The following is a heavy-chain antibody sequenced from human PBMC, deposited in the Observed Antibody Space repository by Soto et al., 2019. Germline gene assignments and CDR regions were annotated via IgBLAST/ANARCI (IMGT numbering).Heavy chain of an antibody. J-gene: IGHJ4*02. CDR2: ISYDGSNK. CDR3: ARSAYDYVWGSYNDY. Sequence: GGSLRLSCAASGFTFSSYAMHWVRQAPGKGLEWVAVISYDGSNKYYADSVKGRFTISRDNSKNTLYLQMNSLRAEDTAVYYCARSAYDYVWGSYNDYWGQGTLVTVSS. V-gene: IGHV3-30-3*01. CDR1: GFTFSSYA. D-gene: IGHD3-16*01.